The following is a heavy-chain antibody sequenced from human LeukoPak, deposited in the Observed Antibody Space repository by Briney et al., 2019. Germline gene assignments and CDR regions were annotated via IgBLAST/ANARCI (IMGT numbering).Heavy chain of an antibody. Sequence: PGGSLRLSCAASGFTLSSYAVSWVRQAPGKGLEWVSTISGSGGSTYYADSVKGRFTISRDNSKNTLYLQMNSLRAEDTAVYYCAKGVPTVTNLIFDYWGQGTLVTVSS. CDR2: ISGSGGST. CDR1: GFTLSSYA. D-gene: IGHD4-17*01. V-gene: IGHV3-23*01. CDR3: AKGVPTVTNLIFDY. J-gene: IGHJ4*02.